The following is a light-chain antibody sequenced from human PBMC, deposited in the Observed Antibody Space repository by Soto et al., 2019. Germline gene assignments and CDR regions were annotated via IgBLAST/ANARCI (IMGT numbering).Light chain of an antibody. V-gene: IGKV1-39*01. CDR1: QSISSY. CDR3: QQSYSNHRT. J-gene: IGKJ1*01. CDR2: AAS. Sequence: DIQMTQSPSSLSASVGDRFTITCRASQSISSYLNWYQQKPGKVPKLLIYAASSLQSGVPSRFSGSGSGTDFTLTISSLQPEDFATYYCQQSYSNHRTFGQGTKVDIK.